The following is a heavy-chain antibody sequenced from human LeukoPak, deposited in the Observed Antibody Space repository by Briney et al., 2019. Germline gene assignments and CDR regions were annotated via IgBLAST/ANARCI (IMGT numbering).Heavy chain of an antibody. CDR2: IGGSDGTT. Sequence: GGSLRLSCAASGFTFSSYAMSWVRQAPGKGLEWVSAIGGSDGTTYYADSVKGRFTISRDNSKDTLYLQMNSLRVEDTATYYCAKRDSSGSYPYYFDYWGQGTLVTVSS. J-gene: IGHJ4*02. D-gene: IGHD3-22*01. CDR1: GFTFSSYA. V-gene: IGHV3-23*01. CDR3: AKRDSSGSYPYYFDY.